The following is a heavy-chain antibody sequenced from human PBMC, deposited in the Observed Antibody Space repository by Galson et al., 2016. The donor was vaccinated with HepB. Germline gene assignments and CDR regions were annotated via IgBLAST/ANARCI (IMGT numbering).Heavy chain of an antibody. J-gene: IGHJ4*02. CDR1: GFPSSGYG. V-gene: IGHV3-30*03. CDR3: ARGGSFYNTLDY. Sequence: SLRLSCAASGFPSSGYGLHWVRRAPGKGLEWVAFISYDGSNEYYADSVEGRFTLSRDNSKNTLYLQMNSLRPEDTAVYYCARGGSFYNTLDYWGQGTLVTV. D-gene: IGHD3-10*01. CDR2: ISYDGSNE.